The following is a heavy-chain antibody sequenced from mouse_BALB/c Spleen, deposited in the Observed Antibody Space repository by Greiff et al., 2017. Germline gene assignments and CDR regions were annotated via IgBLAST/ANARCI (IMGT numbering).Heavy chain of an antibody. D-gene: IGHD1-1*01. CDR3: ARYTTVVATEDYYAMDY. CDR1: GYTFTSYW. J-gene: IGHJ4*01. V-gene: IGHV1-7*01. CDR2: INPSTGYT. Sequence: QVQLKQSGAELAKPGASVKMSCKASGYTFTSYWMHWVKQRPGQGLEWIGYINPSTGYTEYNQKFKDKATLTADKSSSTAYMQLSSLTSEDSAVYYCARYTTVVATEDYYAMDYWGQGTSVTVSS.